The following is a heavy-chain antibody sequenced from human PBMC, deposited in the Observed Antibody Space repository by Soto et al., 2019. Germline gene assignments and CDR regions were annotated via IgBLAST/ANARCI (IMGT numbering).Heavy chain of an antibody. V-gene: IGHV3-21*01. CDR3: ARGDYSGSGSYYNPRLDHFDY. CDR2: ISSSGGYI. J-gene: IGHJ4*02. Sequence: GGSLRLSCAASGFTFSSYSMSWVRQAPGKGLEWVSSISSSGGYIYYADSVKGRFTFSRDNAKKSLYLQMNSLRAEDTAVYYCARGDYSGSGSYYNPRLDHFDYWGQGTLVTVSS. CDR1: GFTFSSYS. D-gene: IGHD3-10*01.